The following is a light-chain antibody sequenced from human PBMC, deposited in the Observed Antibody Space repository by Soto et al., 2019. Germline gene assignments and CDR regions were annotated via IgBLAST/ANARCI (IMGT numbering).Light chain of an antibody. CDR2: EVS. CDR1: SSDVGGHNH. J-gene: IGLJ2*01. Sequence: QSVLTQPPSASGSPGQSVTISCTGSSSDVGGHNHVSWYQQHPGKAPKLMIYEVSKRPSGVPDRFSGSKSVNTASLTVSGLQAEDEADYYCSSYGGSGNLRFGGGTKLTVL. V-gene: IGLV2-8*01. CDR3: SSYGGSGNLR.